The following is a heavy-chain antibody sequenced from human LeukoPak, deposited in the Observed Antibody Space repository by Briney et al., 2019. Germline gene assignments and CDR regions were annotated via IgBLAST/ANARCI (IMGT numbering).Heavy chain of an antibody. CDR2: MYHSGTT. CDR1: GYSISSGYY. J-gene: IGHJ4*02. D-gene: IGHD6-25*01. Sequence: SETLSLTCTVSGYSISSGYYWCWLRHPPGKVLEGIGSMYHSGTTHYNPSLKSRVTISVDTSKNQLYLKMSSLTAADTAVYYCARGSVSGYYFDYWGQGNLVTVSS. V-gene: IGHV4-38-2*02. CDR3: ARGSVSGYYFDY.